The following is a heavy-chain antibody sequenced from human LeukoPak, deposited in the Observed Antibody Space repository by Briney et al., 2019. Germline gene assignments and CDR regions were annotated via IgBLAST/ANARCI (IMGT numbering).Heavy chain of an antibody. CDR2: INSDGIST. J-gene: IGHJ4*02. CDR1: RFTFSRYW. CDR3: ARDGNYYDSSGPAGY. D-gene: IGHD3-22*01. Sequence: PGGSLRLSCAASRFTFSRYWMHWVRQAPGKGLWWGSRINSDGISTSYADSVKGRFTISRDNAKNTLYLQMNSLRAEDTAVYYCARDGNYYDSSGPAGYWGQGTLVTVSS. V-gene: IGHV3-74*01.